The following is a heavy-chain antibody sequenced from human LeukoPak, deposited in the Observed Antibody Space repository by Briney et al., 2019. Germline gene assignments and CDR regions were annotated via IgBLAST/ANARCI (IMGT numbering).Heavy chain of an antibody. Sequence: GGSLRLSCAASGFTFSKYWMSWVRQAPGKGLEWVANMKQDGGEKYYVDSVKGRFTISRDNAKNSLYLQMNSLRGEDTAVYYCARNLHDYWGQGTLVTVSS. CDR3: ARNLHDY. CDR1: GFTFSKYW. CDR2: MKQDGGEK. J-gene: IGHJ4*02. V-gene: IGHV3-7*01.